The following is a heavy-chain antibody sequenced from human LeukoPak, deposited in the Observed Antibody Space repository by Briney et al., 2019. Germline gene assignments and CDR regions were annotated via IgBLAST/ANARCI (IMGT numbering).Heavy chain of an antibody. V-gene: IGHV3-53*01. CDR3: AKAARSDSTDY. CDR2: IYSGGST. Sequence: GGSLRLSCAASGFTVSSNYMSWVRQTPGKGLEWVSVIYSGGSTYYADSVKGRFTISRDNSKNTLYLQINSLRAEDTAVYYCAKAARSDSTDYWGQGTLVTVSS. J-gene: IGHJ4*02. D-gene: IGHD2-21*02. CDR1: GFTVSSNY.